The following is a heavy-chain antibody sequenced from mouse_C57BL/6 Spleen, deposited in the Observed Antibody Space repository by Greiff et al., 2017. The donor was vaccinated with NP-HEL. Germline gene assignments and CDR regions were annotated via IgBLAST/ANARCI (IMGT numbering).Heavy chain of an antibody. D-gene: IGHD2-2*01. Sequence: QVQLQQSGPELVKPGASVKISCKASGYAFSSSWMNWVKQRPGKGLEWIGRIYPGDGDTNYNGKFKGKATLTADKSSSTAYMPLSSLTSEDSAVYFCARSGYDGYYYAMDYGGQGTSVTVSS. J-gene: IGHJ4*01. CDR3: ARSGYDGYYYAMDY. V-gene: IGHV1-82*01. CDR2: IYPGDGDT. CDR1: GYAFSSSW.